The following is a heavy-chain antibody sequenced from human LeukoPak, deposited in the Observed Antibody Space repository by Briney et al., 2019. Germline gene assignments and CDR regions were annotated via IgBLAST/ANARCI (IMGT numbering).Heavy chain of an antibody. V-gene: IGHV3-15*01. CDR1: GFTFTNAW. CDR2: IKSNTYGGTT. D-gene: IGHD3-22*01. Sequence: GGSLRLSCATSGFTFTNAWMSWVCQAPGKGLEWVGHIKSNTYGGTTDYAAPVKGRFTISRDDSKNTLYLQMNSLKTEDTAVYYCSTVGLSGYYDARGYYYFDYWGQGTLVTVSS. J-gene: IGHJ4*02. CDR3: STVGLSGYYDARGYYYFDY.